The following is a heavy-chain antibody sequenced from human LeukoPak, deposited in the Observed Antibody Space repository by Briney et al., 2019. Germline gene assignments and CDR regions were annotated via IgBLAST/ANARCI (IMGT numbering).Heavy chain of an antibody. J-gene: IGHJ4*02. D-gene: IGHD5-18*01. CDR3: ARGRVQLWFLGYFDY. CDR1: GFTFSSYG. CDR2: IKQDGSEK. V-gene: IGHV3-7*01. Sequence: GGSLRLSCAASGFTFSSYGMHWVRQAPGKGLEWVANIKQDGSEKYYVDSVKGRFTISGDNAKNSLYLQMNSLRAEDTAVYYCARGRVQLWFLGYFDYWGQGTLVTVSS.